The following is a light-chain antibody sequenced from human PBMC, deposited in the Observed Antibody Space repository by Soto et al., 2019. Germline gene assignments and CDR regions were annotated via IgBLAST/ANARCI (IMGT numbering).Light chain of an antibody. V-gene: IGKV3-20*01. J-gene: IGKJ1*01. CDR1: QSVDSTY. CDR2: GAS. CDR3: QYYDTFRT. Sequence: VLTQSPGPLSFSPGERATLSCRASQSVDSTYLNWYQQKPGQAPRLLIYGASGRATGIPDRFGGSGSGTDFTLTISRLEPEDFAVYYCQYYDTFRTFGQGTKVEIK.